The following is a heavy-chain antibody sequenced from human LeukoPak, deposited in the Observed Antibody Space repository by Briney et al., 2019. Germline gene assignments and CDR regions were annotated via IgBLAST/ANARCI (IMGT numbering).Heavy chain of an antibody. Sequence: ASVKVSCKASGYTFTSYDINWVRQATGQGPEWMGWMNPNSGNTGYGQKFQGRVTMTRDTSISTAYMELRSLRSEDTAVYYCARGRLTTVTTWYYHGMDVWAKGPRSPSP. D-gene: IGHD4-17*01. CDR3: ARGRLTTVTTWYYHGMDV. J-gene: IGHJ6*02. V-gene: IGHV1-8*01. CDR1: GYTFTSYD. CDR2: MNPNSGNT.